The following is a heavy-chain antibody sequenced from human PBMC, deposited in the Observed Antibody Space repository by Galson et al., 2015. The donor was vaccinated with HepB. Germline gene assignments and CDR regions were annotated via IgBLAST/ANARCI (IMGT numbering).Heavy chain of an antibody. D-gene: IGHD3-9*01. CDR2: INPSGGRT. CDR3: ARDYSPHYDILTGYYRLPDH. J-gene: IGHJ4*02. V-gene: IGHV1-46*01. CDR1: GYTFSSYY. Sequence: SVKVSCKASGYTFSSYYMHWVRQAPGQGLEWMGMINPSGGRTTYAQNFQGRVTMTSDTSTSTVYMELSSLRSEDTAVYYCARDYSPHYDILTGYYRLPDHWGQGTLVTVSS.